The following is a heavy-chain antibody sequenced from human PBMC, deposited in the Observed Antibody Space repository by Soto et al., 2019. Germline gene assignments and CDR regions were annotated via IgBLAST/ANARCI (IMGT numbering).Heavy chain of an antibody. CDR3: ARSIRVASPGDY. D-gene: IGHD2-21*01. CDR2: ISAYNGST. J-gene: IGHJ4*02. V-gene: IGHV1-18*04. Sequence: QVQLVQSGAEVKKPGASVKVSCKTSGFTFTNYGITWVRQAPGQGLEWMGWISAYNGSTNYAQKFQGRVTMTTDTSTSTAYMELRSLRSDDTAVYFCARSIRVASPGDYWGQGTLATVSS. CDR1: GFTFTNYG.